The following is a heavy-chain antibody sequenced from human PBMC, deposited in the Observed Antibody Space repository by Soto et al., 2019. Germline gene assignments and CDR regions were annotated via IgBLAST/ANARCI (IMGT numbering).Heavy chain of an antibody. CDR2: VYYTGST. CDR3: ARYSPPKKSYDSNPGWFDP. CDR1: GGSINNYY. J-gene: IGHJ5*02. D-gene: IGHD3-22*01. V-gene: IGHV4-59*01. Sequence: SDTLSLTCTVSGGSINNYYWTWIRQPPGKGLEWIGYVYYTGSTSYNPSLKSRVTISLDTSMNQFSLTLNPVTAADTAMYFCARYSPPKKSYDSNPGWFDPWGQGTLVTVSS.